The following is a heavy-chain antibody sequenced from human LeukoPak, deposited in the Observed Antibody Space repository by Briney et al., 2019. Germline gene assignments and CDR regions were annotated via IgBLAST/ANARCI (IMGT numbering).Heavy chain of an antibody. J-gene: IGHJ5*02. Sequence: PSETLSLTCTASGGSISSYYWSWIRQPPGKGLEWVGYIYYSGSTNYNPSLKSRVAISVVTSKNQFSLKLSSVAAADTAVYYCARVRRDILTGYFGWFDPWGQGTLVTVSS. V-gene: IGHV4-59*08. CDR3: ARVRRDILTGYFGWFDP. CDR2: IYYSGST. CDR1: GGSISSYY. D-gene: IGHD3-9*01.